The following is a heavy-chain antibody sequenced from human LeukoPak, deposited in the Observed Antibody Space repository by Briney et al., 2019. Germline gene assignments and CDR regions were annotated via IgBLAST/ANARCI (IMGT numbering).Heavy chain of an antibody. J-gene: IGHJ5*01. V-gene: IGHV4-39*01. CDR1: GGSFSSGSYY. CDR3: ARHREAYTNSWFHY. Sequence: SETLSLTCTVSGGSFSSGSYYWGWIPQPPGKGLEWIGSIYYSGTTYYNPSLKCRVTISVDTSENQFSLKLSSVTAADTAVYYCARHREAYTNSWFHYWGQGTLVTVSS. CDR2: IYYSGTT. D-gene: IGHD2-2*02.